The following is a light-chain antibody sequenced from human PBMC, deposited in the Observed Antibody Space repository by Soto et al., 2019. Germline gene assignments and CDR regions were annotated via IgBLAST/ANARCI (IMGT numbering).Light chain of an antibody. CDR3: QQYDSSPPSWT. J-gene: IGKJ1*01. V-gene: IGKV3-20*01. CDR1: QSVSS. Sequence: ETVLTQSPGTLSLSPGEKVTLSCSASQSVSSLAWYQQKPGQAPSLLIYGASSRATGIPDRFSGSGSGTDFTLTISRLEPEDFAVYYCQQYDSSPPSWTFGQGTTVEVK. CDR2: GAS.